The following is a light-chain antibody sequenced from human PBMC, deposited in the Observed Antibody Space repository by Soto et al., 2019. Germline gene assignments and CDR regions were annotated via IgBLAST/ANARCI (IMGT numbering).Light chain of an antibody. CDR3: CSYAGNYLL. CDR1: SSDIGSYNL. J-gene: IGLJ2*01. CDR2: EGS. Sequence: QSVLTQPASVSGSPGQSITISCTGTSSDIGSYNLVSWYQQHPGKAPKLIIYEGSERPSGVSNRFSGSTSGNTASLTISGLQAEDEADYHCCSYAGNYLLFGGGTKLTVL. V-gene: IGLV2-23*01.